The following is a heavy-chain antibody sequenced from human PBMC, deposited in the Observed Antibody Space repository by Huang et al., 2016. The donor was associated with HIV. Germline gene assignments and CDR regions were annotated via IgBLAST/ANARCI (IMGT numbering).Heavy chain of an antibody. CDR2: ISYDGRSQ. Sequence: QVHLVESGGGVVQPGGSLRLSCAAFGVKLSGFGMHWVRQAPGKGVEGGAVISYDGRSQFYTDSVKGRFTISRDNSDNTLSLQMKGLRPDDTAVYYCAKESRWFSDFDHWGQGVLVSVSS. CDR1: GVKLSGFG. CDR3: AKESRWFSDFDH. J-gene: IGHJ4*02. D-gene: IGHD2-15*01. V-gene: IGHV3-30*18.